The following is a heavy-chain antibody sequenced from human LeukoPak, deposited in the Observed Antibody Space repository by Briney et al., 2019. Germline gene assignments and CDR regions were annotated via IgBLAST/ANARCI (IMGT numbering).Heavy chain of an antibody. CDR3: ARDRSGRDAFDI. CDR1: GFTFSSYS. V-gene: IGHV3-48*04. D-gene: IGHD2-15*01. J-gene: IGHJ3*02. CDR2: ISSSSSTI. Sequence: GGSLRLSCAASGFTFSSYSMNWVRQAPGKGLEWISYISSSSSTIYYADSAKGRFTISRDNAKNSLYLQMNSLRAEDTAVYYCARDRSGRDAFDIWGQGTMVTVSS.